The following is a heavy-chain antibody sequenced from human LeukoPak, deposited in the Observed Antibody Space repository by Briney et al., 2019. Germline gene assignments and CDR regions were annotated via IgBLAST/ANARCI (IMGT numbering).Heavy chain of an antibody. CDR1: GFTFSSYA. J-gene: IGHJ4*02. V-gene: IGHV3-30*04. CDR2: ISYDGSNK. D-gene: IGHD3-9*01. CDR3: ARDGRYFDWLFSFDY. Sequence: GGSLRLSCAASGFTFSSYAMHWVRQAPGKGLEWVAVISYDGSNKYYADSVKGRSTISRDNSKNTLYLQMNSLRAEDTAVYYCARDGRYFDWLFSFDYWGQGTLVTVSS.